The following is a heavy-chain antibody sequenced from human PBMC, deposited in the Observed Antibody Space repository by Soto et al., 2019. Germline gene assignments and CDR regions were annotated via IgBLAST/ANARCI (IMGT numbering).Heavy chain of an antibody. Sequence: GGSLRLSCAVSGFTFSDYYMTWIRQAPGKGLEWVSYISSSTSHTNYADSVKGRFTISRDNAKNSLFLQMNSLRAEDTAVYYCAKDTVPVATPWFDPWGQGTLVTVSS. CDR2: ISSSTSHT. D-gene: IGHD2-2*01. CDR1: GFTFSDYY. V-gene: IGHV3-11*05. CDR3: AKDTVPVATPWFDP. J-gene: IGHJ5*02.